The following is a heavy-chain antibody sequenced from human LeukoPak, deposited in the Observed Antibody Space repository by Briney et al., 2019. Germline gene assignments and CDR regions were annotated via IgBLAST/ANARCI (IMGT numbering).Heavy chain of an antibody. V-gene: IGHV4-34*01. CDR1: GGSFSGYY. CDR2: INHSGST. D-gene: IGHD6-6*01. CDR3: ARGPDGYSSSSTWFDP. J-gene: IGHJ5*02. Sequence: PSETLSLTCAVYGGSFSGYYWSWIRQPPGKGLEWIGEINHSGSTNHNPSLKSRVTISVDTSKNQFSLKLSSVTAADTAVYYCARGPDGYSSSSTWFDPWGQGTLVTVSS.